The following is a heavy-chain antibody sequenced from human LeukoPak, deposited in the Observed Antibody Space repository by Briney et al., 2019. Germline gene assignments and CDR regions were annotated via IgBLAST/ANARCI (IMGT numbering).Heavy chain of an antibody. CDR3: ARGADVWFGELGT. V-gene: IGHV4-4*07. Sequence: PSETLSLTCTVSGASVSSYYWIWIRQPAGRGLEWIGRIDASGSTNYNPSLKSRVTMSVDSSKNQFSLKVSSVTAADTAVYYCARGADVWFGELGTWGQGTLVTVSS. D-gene: IGHD3-10*01. J-gene: IGHJ5*02. CDR1: GASVSSYY. CDR2: IDASGST.